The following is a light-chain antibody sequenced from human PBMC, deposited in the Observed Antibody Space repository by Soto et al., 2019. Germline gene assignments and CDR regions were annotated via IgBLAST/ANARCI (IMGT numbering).Light chain of an antibody. CDR2: DVN. CDR3: YSHRRSSTLYV. J-gene: IGLJ1*01. CDR1: SSDVGGHNY. V-gene: IGLV2-14*03. Sequence: QSALTQPASVSGSPGQSITISCAGTSSDVGGHNYVSWYQQHPGKAPKLIIYDVNNRPSGVSNRFSGSKSGNTASLTISGLQAEDEAAYFCYSHRRSSTLYVFGTGTKLTVL.